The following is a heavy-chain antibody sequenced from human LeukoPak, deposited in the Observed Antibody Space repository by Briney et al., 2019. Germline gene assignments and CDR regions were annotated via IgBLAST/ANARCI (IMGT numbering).Heavy chain of an antibody. J-gene: IGHJ6*03. CDR3: ARANYYDSTDYNYYYYYYMDV. Sequence: SETLSLTCTVSSYSISSGYYWGWIRQPPGKGLEWIGSIYHSGSTYYNPSLKSRVTISVDTSKNQFSLKLSSVTAADTAVYYCARANYYDSTDYNYYYYYYMDVWGKGTTVTISS. CDR2: IYHSGST. D-gene: IGHD3-22*01. V-gene: IGHV4-38-2*02. CDR1: SYSISSGYY.